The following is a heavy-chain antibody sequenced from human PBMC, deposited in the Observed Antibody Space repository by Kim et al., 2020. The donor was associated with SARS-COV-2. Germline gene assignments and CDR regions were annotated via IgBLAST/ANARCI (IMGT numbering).Heavy chain of an antibody. V-gene: IGHV3-33*01. CDR1: GFTFSSYG. J-gene: IGHJ4*02. D-gene: IGHD3-22*01. Sequence: GGSLRLSCAASGFTFSSYGMHWVRQAPGKGLEWVAVIWYDGSNKYYADSVKGRFTISRDNSKNTLYLQMNSLRAEDTAVYYCAGNYYDSSGYFDYWGQGTLVTVSS. CDR3: AGNYYDSSGYFDY. CDR2: IWYDGSNK.